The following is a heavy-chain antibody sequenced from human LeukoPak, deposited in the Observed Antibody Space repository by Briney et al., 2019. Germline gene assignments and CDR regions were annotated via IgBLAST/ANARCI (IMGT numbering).Heavy chain of an antibody. CDR1: VGSISSSSYY. D-gene: IGHD5-24*01. CDR3: ASFCRDGYNCVGDFDY. J-gene: IGHJ4*02. CDR2: IYYNGST. V-gene: IGHV4-39*01. Sequence: SETLSLTCTVSVGSISSSSYYWGWVRQPPGKGLEWLGRIYYNGSTYYNPSLKSRVTISVDTSKNQFSLKLSSVTAADTAVYYCASFCRDGYNCVGDFDYWGQGTLVTVSS.